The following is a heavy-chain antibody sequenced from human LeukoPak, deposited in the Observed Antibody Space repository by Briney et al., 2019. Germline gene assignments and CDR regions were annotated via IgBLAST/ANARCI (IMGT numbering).Heavy chain of an antibody. V-gene: IGHV4-59*01. J-gene: IGHJ3*02. D-gene: IGHD3-22*01. Sequence: SETLSLTCTVSGGSISSFYWSRIRQPPGKGLEWIGYIYYSGNTNYNPSLKSRVTISVDTSKNQFSLKVSSVTAADTAVYYCARWNYYESSRAFDIWGQGTMVTVSS. CDR1: GGSISSFY. CDR3: ARWNYYESSRAFDI. CDR2: IYYSGNT.